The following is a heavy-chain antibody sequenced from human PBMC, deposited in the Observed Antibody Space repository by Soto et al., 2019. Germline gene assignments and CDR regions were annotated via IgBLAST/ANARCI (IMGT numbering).Heavy chain of an antibody. Sequence: ASVKFACKASVDTFTKYDINWVRQAPGQGLGWMGWMNTNNGYTGYAQKFRGRVTMTRDTPISTAYMELSSLTSEDTAVYYCARRKERSGPNYLDYWGQGTLVTVSS. D-gene: IGHD6-25*01. CDR3: ARRKERSGPNYLDY. CDR2: MNTNNGYT. V-gene: IGHV1-8*01. CDR1: VDTFTKYD. J-gene: IGHJ4*02.